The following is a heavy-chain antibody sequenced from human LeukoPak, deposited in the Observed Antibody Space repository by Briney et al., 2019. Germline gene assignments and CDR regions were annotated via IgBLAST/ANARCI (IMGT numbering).Heavy chain of an antibody. D-gene: IGHD1-26*01. CDR3: ARGSGSYYGAAFDY. CDR2: ISSSGSTI. J-gene: IGHJ4*02. Sequence: TGGSLRLSCAASGFTFSSYEMNWVRQAPGKGLEWVSYISSSGSTIYYAASVKGRFTISRDNAENSMYLQMNSLRAEDTAVYYCARGSGSYYGAAFDYWGQGTLVTVST. V-gene: IGHV3-48*03. CDR1: GFTFSSYE.